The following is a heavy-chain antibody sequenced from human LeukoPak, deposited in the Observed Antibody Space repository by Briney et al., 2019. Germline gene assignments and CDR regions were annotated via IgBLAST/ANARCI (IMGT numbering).Heavy chain of an antibody. CDR1: GGSFSGYY. J-gene: IGHJ5*02. D-gene: IGHD6-6*01. CDR2: INHSGST. Sequence: PSETLSLTCAVYGGSFSGYYWSWVRQPPGEGLEWIGEINHSGSTNYNPSLKSRVTISVDTSKNHLSLKLSSVTAPDTAVYYCARRRFKVDYSSSRWFDPWGQGTRVTVSS. CDR3: ARRRFKVDYSSSRWFDP. V-gene: IGHV4-34*01.